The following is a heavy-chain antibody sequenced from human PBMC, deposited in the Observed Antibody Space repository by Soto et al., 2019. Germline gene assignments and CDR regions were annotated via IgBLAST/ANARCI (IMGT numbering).Heavy chain of an antibody. D-gene: IGHD2-15*01. Sequence: SETLSLTCFVSGASVSTPTYYWTSIRQPPGKGLEWIGYVSNSGSTNYNPSLQSRVTISADTSKNQFSLKLHFVSAADTAIYYCARRNSGGKWLDPWGQGPLVTSPQ. J-gene: IGHJ5*02. CDR2: VSNSGST. CDR1: GASVSTPTYY. CDR3: ARRNSGGKWLDP. V-gene: IGHV4-61*01.